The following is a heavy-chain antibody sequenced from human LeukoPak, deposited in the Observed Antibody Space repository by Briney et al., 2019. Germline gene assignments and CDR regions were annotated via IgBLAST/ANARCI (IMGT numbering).Heavy chain of an antibody. CDR2: INPNSGGT. V-gene: IGHV1-2*02. CDR1: GYTFTGYY. CDR3: ARDLWQQLRTPNNWFDP. D-gene: IGHD6-13*01. Sequence: ASVKVSCKASGYTFTGYYMHWVRQAPGQGLEWMGWINPNSGGTNYAQKLQGRVTMTTDTSTSTAYMELRSLRSDDTAVYYCARDLWQQLRTPNNWFDPWGQGTLVTVSS. J-gene: IGHJ5*02.